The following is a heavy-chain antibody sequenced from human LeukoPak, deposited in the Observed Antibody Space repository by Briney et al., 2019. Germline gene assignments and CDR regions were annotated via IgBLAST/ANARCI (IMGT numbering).Heavy chain of an antibody. J-gene: IGHJ5*02. CDR3: ARGYYDSSGYYSEHWFDP. Sequence: PSETLSLTCTVSGGSTSSSSYYWGWIRQPPGKGLEWIGSIYYSGSTYYNPSLKSRVTISVDTSKNQFSLKLSSVTAADTAVYYCARGYYDSSGYYSEHWFDPWGQGTLVTVSS. CDR2: IYYSGST. V-gene: IGHV4-39*07. D-gene: IGHD3-22*01. CDR1: GGSTSSSSYY.